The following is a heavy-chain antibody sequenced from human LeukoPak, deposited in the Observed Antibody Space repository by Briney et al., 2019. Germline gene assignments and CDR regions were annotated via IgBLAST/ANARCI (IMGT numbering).Heavy chain of an antibody. V-gene: IGHV4-59*08. D-gene: IGHD3-22*01. CDR2: IYYSGST. J-gene: IGHJ4*02. CDR1: GGSISSYY. CDR3: ARSDYYDSSGSPDY. Sequence: SETRSLTCTVSGGSISSYYWSWIRQPPGKGLEWIGYIYYSGSTNYNPSLKSRVTISVDTSKNQFSLKLSSVTAADTAVYYCARSDYYDSSGSPDYWGQGTLVTVSS.